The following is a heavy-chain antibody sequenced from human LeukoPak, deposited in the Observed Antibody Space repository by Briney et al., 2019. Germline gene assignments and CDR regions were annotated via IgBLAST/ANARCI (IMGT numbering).Heavy chain of an antibody. Sequence: GGSLRLSCAASGFTFSSYSMNWVRQAPGKGLEWASYISPSGSDINYADSVKGRFTISRDNAKNSLYLQMNSLRAEDTAVYYCARIYDSTGYPFDQWGQGTPVTVSS. V-gene: IGHV3-21*05. CDR1: GFTFSSYS. CDR3: ARIYDSTGYPFDQ. D-gene: IGHD3-22*01. CDR2: ISPSGSDI. J-gene: IGHJ4*02.